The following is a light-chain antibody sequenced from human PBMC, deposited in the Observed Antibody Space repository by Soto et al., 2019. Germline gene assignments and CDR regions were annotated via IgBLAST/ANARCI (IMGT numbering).Light chain of an antibody. J-gene: IGLJ2*01. Sequence: QSALTQPASVSASPGQSIAISCTGTSSDVGGYDYVSWYQQHPGKAPKLMIYDVSERPSGVSDRFSGSKSGNTASLTISGLHAEDEAHYYCSSYTGSTTVLFGGGTKVTVL. CDR1: SSDVGGYDY. CDR3: SSYTGSTTVL. CDR2: DVS. V-gene: IGLV2-14*03.